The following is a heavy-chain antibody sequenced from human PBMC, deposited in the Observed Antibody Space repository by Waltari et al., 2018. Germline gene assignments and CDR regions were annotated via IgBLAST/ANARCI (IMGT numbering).Heavy chain of an antibody. V-gene: IGHV1-2*02. CDR3: AANGEEDKDSSGYYPGY. CDR1: GYTFTGYY. J-gene: IGHJ4*02. Sequence: QVQLMQSGAEVKKPGASVKVSCKASGYTFTGYYMHWVRQAPGQGPEWMGWINPNSGATTYARNFRARVTMTRDTSISTAYMELRRLKSDDTAVYYCAANGEEDKDSSGYYPGYWGQGTLVTVSS. D-gene: IGHD3-22*01. CDR2: INPNSGAT.